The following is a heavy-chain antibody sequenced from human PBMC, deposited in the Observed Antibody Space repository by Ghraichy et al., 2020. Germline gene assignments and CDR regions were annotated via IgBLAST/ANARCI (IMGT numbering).Heavy chain of an antibody. V-gene: IGHV1-2*02. D-gene: IGHD3-3*01. Sequence: ASVKVSCKASGYTFTGYYMHWVRQAPGQGLEWMGWINPNSGGTNYAQKFQGRVTMTRDTSISTAYMELSRLRSDDTAVYYCARARYYDFWSGYWGEDYWGQGTLVTVSS. CDR3: ARARYYDFWSGYWGEDY. J-gene: IGHJ4*02. CDR1: GYTFTGYY. CDR2: INPNSGGT.